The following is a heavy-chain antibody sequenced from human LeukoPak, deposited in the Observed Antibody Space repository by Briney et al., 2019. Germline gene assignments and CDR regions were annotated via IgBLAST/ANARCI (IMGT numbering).Heavy chain of an antibody. Sequence: AASVKASCKASGGTFSSYAISWVRQAPGQGLEWMGGIIPIFGTANYAQKFQGRVTITTDESTSTAYMELSSLRSEDTAVYYCARGGYYDSSGYLFDYWGQGTLVTVSS. J-gene: IGHJ4*02. CDR2: IIPIFGTA. CDR3: ARGGYYDSSGYLFDY. CDR1: GGTFSSYA. V-gene: IGHV1-69*05. D-gene: IGHD3-22*01.